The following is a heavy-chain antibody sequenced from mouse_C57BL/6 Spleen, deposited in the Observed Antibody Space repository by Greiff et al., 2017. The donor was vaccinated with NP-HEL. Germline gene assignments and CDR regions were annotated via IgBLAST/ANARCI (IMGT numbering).Heavy chain of an antibody. Sequence: VQLQQSGAELVRPGASVKLSCKASGYTFTDYYINWVKQRPGQGLEWIARIYPGSGNTYYNEKFKGKATLTAEKSSSTAYMQLSSLTSEDSAVYFCAYSSGSVYYAMDYWGQGTSVTVSS. CDR1: GYTFTDYY. CDR3: AYSSGSVYYAMDY. CDR2: IYPGSGNT. J-gene: IGHJ4*01. D-gene: IGHD3-2*02. V-gene: IGHV1-76*01.